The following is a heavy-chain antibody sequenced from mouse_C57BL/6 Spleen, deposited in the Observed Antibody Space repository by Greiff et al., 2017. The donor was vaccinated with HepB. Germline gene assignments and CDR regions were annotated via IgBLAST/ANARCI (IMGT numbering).Heavy chain of an antibody. CDR1: GYTFTSYW. V-gene: IGHV1-50*01. CDR2: IDPSDSYT. D-gene: IGHD1-1*01. J-gene: IGHJ2*01. CDR3: AGSDYGSSSFDY. Sequence: QVQLQQSGAELVKPGASVKLSCKASGYTFTSYWMQWVKQRPGQGLEWIGEIDPSDSYTNYNQKFKGKATLTVDTSSSTAYMQLSSLTSEDSAVYYCAGSDYGSSSFDYWGKGTTLTVSS.